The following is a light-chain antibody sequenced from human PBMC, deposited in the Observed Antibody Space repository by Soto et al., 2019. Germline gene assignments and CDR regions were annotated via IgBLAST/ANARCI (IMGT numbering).Light chain of an antibody. CDR3: SSYSSSDTLV. J-gene: IGLJ2*01. CDR2: EVR. CDR1: SSDVGGHNF. Sequence: QSVLTQPASVSGSPGQSITISCTGTSSDVGGHNFVSWYQQHPGRAPKLMIYEVRNRPSGVSNRFSGSKSANTASLVISGLQAEDEADYYCSSYSSSDTLVFGGGTKLTVL. V-gene: IGLV2-14*03.